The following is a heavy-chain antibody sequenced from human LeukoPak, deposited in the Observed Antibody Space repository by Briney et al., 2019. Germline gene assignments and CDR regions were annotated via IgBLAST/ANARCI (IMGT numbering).Heavy chain of an antibody. D-gene: IGHD2-2*02. CDR3: APIVVVPAAIPNYLPGVDP. CDR2: ISAYNGNT. J-gene: IGHJ5*02. V-gene: IGHV1-18*01. CDR1: GYTFTSYG. Sequence: GASVKVSCKASGYTFTSYGISWVRQAPGQGLEWMGWISAYNGNTNYAQKLQGRVTMTTDTSTSTAYMELRSLRSDDTAVYYCAPIVVVPAAIPNYLPGVDPWGQGTLVAVSS.